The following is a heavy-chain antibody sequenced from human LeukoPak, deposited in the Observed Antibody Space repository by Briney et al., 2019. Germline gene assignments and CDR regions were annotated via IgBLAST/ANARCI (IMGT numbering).Heavy chain of an antibody. CDR1: GFTFSSYE. CDR2: ISSSGSTI. Sequence: GGSLRLSCAASGFTFSSYEMNWVRQAPGKGLEWVSYISSSGSTIYYADSVKGRFTISRDNAKNSLYLQMNSLRAEDTAVYYCARLDSSGYAYDAFDIWGQGTMVTVSS. CDR3: ARLDSSGYAYDAFDI. J-gene: IGHJ3*02. V-gene: IGHV3-48*03. D-gene: IGHD3-22*01.